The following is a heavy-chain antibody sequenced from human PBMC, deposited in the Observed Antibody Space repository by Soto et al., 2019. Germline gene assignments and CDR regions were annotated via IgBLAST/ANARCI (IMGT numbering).Heavy chain of an antibody. CDR1: GYSFTGYY. CDR3: GKGRRGDVGVFY. CDR2: ISPNSGGT. J-gene: IGHJ4*02. D-gene: IGHD3-16*01. V-gene: IGHV1-2*02. Sequence: QVQLVQSGAEVKKSGASVKISCKASGYSFTGYYIHWVRQAPGQGFEWMGEISPNSGGTKYAQKFQGRVTMTRDTSITTVYMDLSNLSPDDTAVYYCGKGRRGDVGVFYWGQGTLVTVYS.